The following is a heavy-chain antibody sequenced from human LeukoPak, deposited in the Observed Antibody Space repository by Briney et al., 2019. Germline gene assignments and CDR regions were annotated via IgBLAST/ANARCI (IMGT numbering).Heavy chain of an antibody. J-gene: IGHJ4*02. V-gene: IGHV3-7*01. CDR3: ARGVPYDSWSGPHYSDY. CDR1: RFTLSTYW. CDR2: IKQDGSQE. Sequence: GGSLRLSCAASRFTLSTYWMSWVRQAPGKGLEWVAHIKQDGSQEYYVDSVKGRFTISRDSAKNSLYLRMNSLRAEDTAVYYCARGVPYDSWSGPHYSDYWGQGTLVTVSS. D-gene: IGHD3-3*01.